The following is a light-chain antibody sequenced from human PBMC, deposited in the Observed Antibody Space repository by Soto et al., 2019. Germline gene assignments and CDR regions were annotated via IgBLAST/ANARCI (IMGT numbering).Light chain of an antibody. CDR2: AAS. CDR1: QNIRSH. Sequence: DIQMTQSPSSLSASVGDRVTITCRASQNIRSHLNWFQQKPGKAPNLLIYAASSLHSGVPSRFSGSGSGTDFTLTISSLQPEDFATFYCQQSYSSWTFGQGTKVDIK. CDR3: QQSYSSWT. V-gene: IGKV1-39*01. J-gene: IGKJ1*01.